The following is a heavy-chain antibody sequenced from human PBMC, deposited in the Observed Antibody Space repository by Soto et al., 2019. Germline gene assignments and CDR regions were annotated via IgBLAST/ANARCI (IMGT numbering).Heavy chain of an antibody. CDR1: GYIFTAYS. CDR2: VNPSGGST. CDR3: AREENCSDGICYSEYFQR. J-gene: IGHJ1*01. V-gene: IGHV1-46*01. Sequence: QVQLVQSGAEVKKPGASVKVSCKASGYIFTAYSMHWVRQAPGQGLEWMGVVNPSGGSTNYAQKFQGGIPMTRDTSTSTVSMDLSSLTSEDTAVYYCAREENCSDGICYSEYFQRWGQGTLVTVSS. D-gene: IGHD2-15*01.